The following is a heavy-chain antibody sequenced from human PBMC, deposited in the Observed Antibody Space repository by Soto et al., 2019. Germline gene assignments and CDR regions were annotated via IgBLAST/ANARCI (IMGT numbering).Heavy chain of an antibody. V-gene: IGHV4-59*01. CDR2: IHNSGST. J-gene: IGHJ4*01. CDR3: ARRWSGTDY. CDR1: GGSITSYY. Sequence: ETLYLTCTVSGGSITSYYLTWIRQPPGKGLEWIGYIHNSGSTSYKPTLQSRVTTSADESKNQCSLDLRSVTAADTAVYYCARRWSGTDYWGHGTLVTVSS.